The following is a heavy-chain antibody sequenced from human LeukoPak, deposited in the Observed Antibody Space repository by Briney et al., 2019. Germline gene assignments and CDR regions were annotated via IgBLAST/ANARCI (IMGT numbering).Heavy chain of an antibody. CDR1: WGSFSGFY. Sequence: LETPSPTRAVYWGSFSGFYPSLIPHPPREGVGWIWEIKHNGSTNYNPSLKSRVTISVDTSKNQFSLKLSSVTAADTAVYYCARGVGRWSSSWYGDSWFDPWGQGTLVTVSS. CDR3: ARGVGRWSSSWYGDSWFDP. V-gene: IGHV4-34*01. D-gene: IGHD6-13*01. J-gene: IGHJ5*02. CDR2: IKHNGST.